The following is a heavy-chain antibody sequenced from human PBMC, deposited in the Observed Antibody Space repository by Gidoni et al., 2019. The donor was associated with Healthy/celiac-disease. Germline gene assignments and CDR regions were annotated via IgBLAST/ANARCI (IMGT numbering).Heavy chain of an antibody. V-gene: IGHV4-61*02. CDR3: AREIAVAGSYYFDY. CDR1: GGSISSGSYY. J-gene: IGHJ4*02. D-gene: IGHD6-19*01. Sequence: QVQLQESGPGLVKPSQTLSLTCTVPGGSISSGSYYWSWIRQPAGKGLEWIGRIYTSGSTNYNPSLKSRVTISVDTSKNQFSLKLSSVTAADTAVYYCAREIAVAGSYYFDYWGQGTLVTVSS. CDR2: IYTSGST.